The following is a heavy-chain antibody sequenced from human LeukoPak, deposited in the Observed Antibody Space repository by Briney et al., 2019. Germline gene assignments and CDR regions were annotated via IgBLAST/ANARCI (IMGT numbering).Heavy chain of an antibody. V-gene: IGHV3-48*04. CDR1: GFTFSTYG. J-gene: IGHJ4*02. CDR3: ARVRITMVRGP. D-gene: IGHD3-10*01. Sequence: GGSLRLSCAASGFTFSTYGMNWVRQAPGKGLEWVSYISGSSSAIYYADSVKGRFTISRDNAKNSLYLQMNSLRAEDTAVYYCARVRITMVRGPWGQGTLVTVSS. CDR2: ISGSSSAI.